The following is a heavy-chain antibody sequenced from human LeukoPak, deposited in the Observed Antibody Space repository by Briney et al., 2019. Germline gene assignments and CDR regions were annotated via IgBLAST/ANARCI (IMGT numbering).Heavy chain of an antibody. Sequence: SETLPLTCTVSGGSISSSSYYWGWIRQPPGKGLEWIGSIYYSGSTYYNSSLKSRVTISVDTSRNQFSLKLNSVTAADTAVYYCASQGWYSNYCFDNWGQGTLVTVSS. CDR1: GGSISSSSYY. CDR2: IYYSGST. CDR3: ASQGWYSNYCFDN. D-gene: IGHD4-11*01. J-gene: IGHJ4*02. V-gene: IGHV4-39*01.